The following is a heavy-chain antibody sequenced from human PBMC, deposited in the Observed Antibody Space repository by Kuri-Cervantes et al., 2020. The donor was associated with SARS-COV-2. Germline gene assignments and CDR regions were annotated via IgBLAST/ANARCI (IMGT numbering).Heavy chain of an antibody. CDR2: ISGSGGST. CDR3: AKDLGRPNWFDP. V-gene: IGHV3-23*01. CDR1: GFTFSSYA. Sequence: GESLKISCAASGFTFSSYAMSWVRQAPGKGLEWVSAISGSGGSTYYADSVKGRFTISRDNSKNTLYLQMNSPRAEDTAVYYCAKDLGRPNWFDPWGQGTLVTVSS. J-gene: IGHJ5*02.